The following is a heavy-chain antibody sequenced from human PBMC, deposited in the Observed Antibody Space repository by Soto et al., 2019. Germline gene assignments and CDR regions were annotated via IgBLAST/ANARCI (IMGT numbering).Heavy chain of an antibody. D-gene: IGHD6-19*01. CDR3: AREQWGFDS. V-gene: IGHV4-31*03. J-gene: IGHJ4*02. Sequence: QVQLQESGPELVKPSQTLSLTCSVSGGSITTNGHYWTWIRQHPGQGLEWIAYIYYTGNSYLNPSTKSRLSISVDTSKHQLSLELRSVTAADTAVYYCAREQWGFDSWGQGTLVTVSS. CDR2: IYYTGNS. CDR1: GGSITTNGHY.